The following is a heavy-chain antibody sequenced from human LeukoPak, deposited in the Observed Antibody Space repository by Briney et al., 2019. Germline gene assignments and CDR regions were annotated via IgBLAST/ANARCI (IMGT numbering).Heavy chain of an antibody. CDR3: ARDKSYSSSWYFWFDP. D-gene: IGHD6-13*01. CDR1: GFTFSDYY. CDR2: ISSSGSTI. J-gene: IGHJ5*02. V-gene: IGHV3-11*04. Sequence: PGGSLRLSCAASGFTFSDYYMSWIRQAPGKGLEWVSYISSSGSTIYYADSVKGRFTISRDNAKNSLYLQMNSLRAEDTAVYYCARDKSYSSSWYFWFDPWGQGTLATVSS.